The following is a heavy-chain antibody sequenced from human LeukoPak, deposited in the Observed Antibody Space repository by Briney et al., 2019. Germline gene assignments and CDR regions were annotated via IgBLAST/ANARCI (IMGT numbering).Heavy chain of an antibody. D-gene: IGHD5-24*01. J-gene: IGHJ4*02. CDR2: ISTSGTTM. CDR1: GFTFSDYY. V-gene: IGHV3-11*04. Sequence: PGGSLRLSCAASGFTFSDYYMSWIRQAPGKGLEGVSYISTSGTTMYYADSVKGRFTISRDNAKNSLYPQMNSLRAEYTAVYYCAKLHGYNFDYWGQGTLVTVSS. CDR3: AKLHGYNFDY.